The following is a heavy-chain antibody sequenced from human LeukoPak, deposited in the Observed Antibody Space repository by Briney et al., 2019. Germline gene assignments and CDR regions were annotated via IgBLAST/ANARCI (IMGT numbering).Heavy chain of an antibody. V-gene: IGHV3-15*01. Sequence: GGSLRLSCAASGFTFRNAWMTWVRQAPGKGLEWVGHIRSKTYGGTRTTDYATPVKGRFTISRDDSKDTVYLQMSSLKTEDTAVYYCSTTVQAAAGMDVWARGTTVTVSS. J-gene: IGHJ6*04. CDR3: STTVQAAAGMDV. CDR1: GFTFRNAW. CDR2: IRSKTYGGTRTT. D-gene: IGHD6-13*01.